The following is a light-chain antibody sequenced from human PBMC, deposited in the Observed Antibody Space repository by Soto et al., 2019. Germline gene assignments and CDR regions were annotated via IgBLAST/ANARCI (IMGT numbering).Light chain of an antibody. CDR3: QQSYSTIP. CDR2: AAS. V-gene: IGKV1-39*01. Sequence: DVQMTKYPSSLSASVGDRVRITCRASQSISSYLNWYQQKPGKAPKLLIYAASSLQSGVPSRFSGSGSGTDFTLTISSLQPEDFATYYCQQSYSTIPFGQGRRLEVK. J-gene: IGKJ5*01. CDR1: QSISSY.